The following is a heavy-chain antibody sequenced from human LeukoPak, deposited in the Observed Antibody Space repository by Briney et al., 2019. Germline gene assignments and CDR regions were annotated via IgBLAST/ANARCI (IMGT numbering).Heavy chain of an antibody. D-gene: IGHD6-19*01. CDR2: INPNSGGT. CDR1: GYTFTGYY. Sequence: ASVKVSCKASGYTFTGYYMHWVRQAPGQGLEWMGWINPNSGGTNYAQEFQGRVTMTRDTSISTAYMELSRLRSDDTAVYYCARGRSQYSSGWYQSVVRAFDIWGQGTMVTVSS. CDR3: ARGRSQYSSGWYQSVVRAFDI. J-gene: IGHJ3*02. V-gene: IGHV1-2*02.